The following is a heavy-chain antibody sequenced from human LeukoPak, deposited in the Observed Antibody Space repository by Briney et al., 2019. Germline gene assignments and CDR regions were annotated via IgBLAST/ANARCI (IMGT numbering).Heavy chain of an antibody. CDR3: ARDVDGDFDY. V-gene: IGHV3-7*03. J-gene: IGHJ4*02. D-gene: IGHD4-17*01. CDR1: GFTFSRYW. Sequence: GGSLRLSCAASGFTFSRYWMNWVRQAPGKGLEWVANIKQDGSEKQYVGSVKGRFTISRDNAKNSLYLQMNGLRAEDTAMYYCARDVDGDFDYWGQGTLVTVSS. CDR2: IKQDGSEK.